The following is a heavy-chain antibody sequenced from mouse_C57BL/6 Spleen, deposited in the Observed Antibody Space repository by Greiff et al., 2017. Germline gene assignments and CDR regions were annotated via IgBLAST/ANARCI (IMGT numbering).Heavy chain of an antibody. CDR2: IDPETGGT. Sequence: LQESGAELVRPGASVTLSCKASGYTFTDYEMHWVKQTPVHGLEWIGAIDPETGGTAYNQKFKGKAILTADKSSSPAYMELRSLTSGDSAVYYCTNLLWDYWGQGTTLTVSS. CDR3: TNLLWDY. J-gene: IGHJ2*01. V-gene: IGHV1-15*01. CDR1: GYTFTDYE. D-gene: IGHD2-1*01.